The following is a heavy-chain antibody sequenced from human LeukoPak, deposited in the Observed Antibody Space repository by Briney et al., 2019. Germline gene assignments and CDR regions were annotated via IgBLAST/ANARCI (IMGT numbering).Heavy chain of an antibody. CDR3: ARDGSSAYYGSGSYYNNYYYGMDV. CDR1: GFTFSSYS. J-gene: IGHJ6*02. CDR2: ISSSSSYI. D-gene: IGHD3-10*01. Sequence: GGSLRLSCAASGFTFSSYSMNWVRQAPGKGLEWVSSISSSSSYIYYADSLKGRFTISRDNAKNSLYLQMNSLRAEDTAVYYCARDGSSAYYGSGSYYNNYYYGMDVWGQGTTVTVSS. V-gene: IGHV3-21*01.